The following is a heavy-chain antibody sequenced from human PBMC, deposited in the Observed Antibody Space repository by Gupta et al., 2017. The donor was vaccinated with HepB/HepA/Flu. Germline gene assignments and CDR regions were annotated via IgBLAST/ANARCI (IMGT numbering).Heavy chain of an antibody. J-gene: IGHJ4*02. Sequence: EVQLVESGGGWVLPGSSLRLSCAASGFTFADYGMPWVRQAPGKGLEWVSGINTNNGTIGYPDAVKGRFTISRDNAKNSLYLQMNSLRAEDTALYYCAKDGRRQLWFHGLDYWGQGTPVTVSS. V-gene: IGHV3-9*01. CDR3: AKDGRRQLWFHGLDY. CDR2: INTNNGTI. CDR1: GFTFADYG. D-gene: IGHD5-18*01.